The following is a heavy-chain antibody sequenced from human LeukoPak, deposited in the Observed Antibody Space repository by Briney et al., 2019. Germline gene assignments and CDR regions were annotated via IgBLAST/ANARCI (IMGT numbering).Heavy chain of an antibody. CDR2: IYYSGST. CDR3: ARGFYDFWSGYPYYYGMDV. D-gene: IGHD3-3*01. J-gene: IGHJ6*02. CDR1: GGSISIYY. V-gene: IGHV4-59*01. Sequence: SETLSLTCTVYGGSISIYYWSWIRQPPGKGLEWIGYIYYSGSTNYNPSLKSRVTISVDTSKNQFSLKLSSVTAADTAVYYCARGFYDFWSGYPYYYGMDVWGQGTTVTVSS.